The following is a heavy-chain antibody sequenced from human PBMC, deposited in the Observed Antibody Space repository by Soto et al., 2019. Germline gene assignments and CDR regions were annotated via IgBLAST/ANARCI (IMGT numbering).Heavy chain of an antibody. V-gene: IGHV4-59*03. CDR1: GGSMRSYS. CDR2: ISYTGSA. CDR3: LRSHGGY. J-gene: IGHJ4*02. Sequence: QVQLQESGPGLVKPSETLSLTCTVSGGSMRSYSWSWFRRPPGGRLELIGCISYTGSADCSPSLKSRISVSVDTSKNQFSLELNSVTAADRAVYYCLRSHGGYWGQGIQVTVSS.